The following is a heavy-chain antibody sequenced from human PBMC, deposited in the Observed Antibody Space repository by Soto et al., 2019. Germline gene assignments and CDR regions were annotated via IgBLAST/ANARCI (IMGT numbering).Heavy chain of an antibody. CDR2: ISYDGDNI. V-gene: IGHV3-30*18. J-gene: IGHJ2*01. Sequence: QVHLVESGGGVVQPGRSLRLSCAASGFTFKNYAMHWVRQAPGKGLEWVAVISYDGDNIYYADSVKDRFTISRDDAGNTLYLQMNSLRAEDTAIYSCEKSGATVTTFWYFDLWGHGTLVTVSA. D-gene: IGHD4-17*01. CDR3: EKSGATVTTFWYFDL. CDR1: GFTFKNYA.